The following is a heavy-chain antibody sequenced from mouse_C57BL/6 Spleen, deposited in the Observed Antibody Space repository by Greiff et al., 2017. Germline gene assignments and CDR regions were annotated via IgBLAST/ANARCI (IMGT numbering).Heavy chain of an antibody. Sequence: VQLQQSGPELVKPGASVKIPCKASGYTFTDYNMDWVKQSHGKSLEWIGDINPNNGGTIYNQKFKGKATLTVDKSSSTAYMELRSLTSEDTAVYYCARGRDLLRSLRYFDGWGTGTTVTVSS. CDR3: ARGRDLLRSLRYFDG. CDR1: GYTFTDYN. V-gene: IGHV1-18*01. D-gene: IGHD1-1*01. J-gene: IGHJ1*03. CDR2: INPNNGGT.